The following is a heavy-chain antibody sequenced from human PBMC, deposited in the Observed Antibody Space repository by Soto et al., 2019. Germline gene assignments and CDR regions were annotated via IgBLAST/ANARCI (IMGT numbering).Heavy chain of an antibody. CDR1: GFTFSNVW. V-gene: IGHV3-15*01. D-gene: IGHD3-16*02. CDR3: VIVLPHANSCFDY. J-gene: IGHJ4*02. Sequence: LRLSCAASGFTFSNVWLSWVRQGPGEGLEWLGRIKSRTENETTDYASPARGRFIISRDDAKNRLYLQLNSLKSEDTGVYYWVIVLPHANSCFDYWCQGPSVSLS. CDR2: IKSRTENETT.